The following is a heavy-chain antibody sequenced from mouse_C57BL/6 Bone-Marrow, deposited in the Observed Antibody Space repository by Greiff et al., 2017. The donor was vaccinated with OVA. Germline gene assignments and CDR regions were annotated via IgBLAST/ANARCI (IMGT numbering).Heavy chain of an antibody. D-gene: IGHD4-1*01. V-gene: IGHV5-9-1*02. CDR1: GFTFSSYA. CDR3: TRDTGYYFDY. J-gene: IGHJ2*01. Sequence: EVKLMESGEGLVKPGGSLKLSCAASGFTFSSYAMSWVRQTPEKRLEWVAYISSGGDYIYYADNVKGRFTISRDNARNTLYLQMSSLKSEDTAMYYCTRDTGYYFDYWGKGTTLTVSS. CDR2: ISSGGDYI.